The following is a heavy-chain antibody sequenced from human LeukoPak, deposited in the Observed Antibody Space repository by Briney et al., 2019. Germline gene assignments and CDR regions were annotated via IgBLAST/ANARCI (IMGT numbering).Heavy chain of an antibody. CDR2: ISYDGSNK. D-gene: IGHD6-19*01. CDR1: GFTFSSYG. V-gene: IGHV3-30*18. CDR3: AKDRSSGWYLDY. Sequence: GGSLRFSCAASGFTFSSYGMHWVRQAPGKGLEWVAVISYDGSNKYYADSVKGRFTISRDNSKNTLYLQMNSLRAEDTAVYYCAKDRSSGWYLDYWGQGTLVTASS. J-gene: IGHJ4*02.